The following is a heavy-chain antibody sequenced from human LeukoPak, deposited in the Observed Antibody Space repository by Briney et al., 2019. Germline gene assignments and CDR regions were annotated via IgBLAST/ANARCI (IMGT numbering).Heavy chain of an antibody. CDR2: IYYSGST. CDR3: ARTYDFWSGSTYFDY. J-gene: IGHJ4*02. V-gene: IGHV4-39*01. Sequence: SETLSLTCTASGGSISSSSYYWGWIRQPPGKGLEWIGSIYYSGSTYYNPSLKSRVTISVDTSKNQFSLKLSSVTAADTAVYYCARTYDFWSGSTYFDYWGQGTLVTVSS. D-gene: IGHD3-3*01. CDR1: GGSISSSSYY.